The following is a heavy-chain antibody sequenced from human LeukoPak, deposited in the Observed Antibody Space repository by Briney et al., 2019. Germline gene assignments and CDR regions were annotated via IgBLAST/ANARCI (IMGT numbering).Heavy chain of an antibody. CDR2: IWYDGSNK. Sequence: PGGSLRLFRAASGFTFSSLVMHLVRQAPGKGLEWVAVIWYDGSNKYCADSVKGRFTISRDNSKNTLYLQMNSLRAEDTAVYYCARDHYNNILTGYYTGPNYGMDVWGQGTTVTVSS. CDR3: ARDHYNNILTGYYTGPNYGMDV. D-gene: IGHD3-9*01. CDR1: GFTFSSLV. J-gene: IGHJ6*02. V-gene: IGHV3-33*01.